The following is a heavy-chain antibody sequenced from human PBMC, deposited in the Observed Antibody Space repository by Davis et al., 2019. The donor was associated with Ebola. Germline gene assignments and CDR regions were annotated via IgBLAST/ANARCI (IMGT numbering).Heavy chain of an antibody. CDR2: VSFDGVYK. CDR3: ARGGEYSNSDDYYYSGMDV. CDR1: GFTFRSYA. Sequence: GGSLRLSCAASGFTFRSYAIHWVRQAPGKGLEWVAVVSFDGVYKYYADSVKGRFTISRDNSKNTLYLQMHSLRREDTAVYYCARGGEYSNSDDYYYSGMDVWGQGTTVTVSS. J-gene: IGHJ6*02. D-gene: IGHD4-11*01. V-gene: IGHV3-30-3*01.